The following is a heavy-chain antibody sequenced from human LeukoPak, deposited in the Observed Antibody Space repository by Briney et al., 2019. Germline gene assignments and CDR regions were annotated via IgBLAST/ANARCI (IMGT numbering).Heavy chain of an antibody. J-gene: IGHJ4*02. V-gene: IGHV3-11*01. CDR1: GFTFSDYY. CDR2: ISSSGSTI. Sequence: GGSLRLSCAASGFTFSDYYMGWIRQAPGKGLEWVSYISSSGSTIYYADSVKGRFTIFRDNAKNSLYLQMNTLRAEDTAVYYCAKDILAAGLFFDYWGQGTLVTVSS. CDR3: AKDILAAGLFFDY. D-gene: IGHD6-13*01.